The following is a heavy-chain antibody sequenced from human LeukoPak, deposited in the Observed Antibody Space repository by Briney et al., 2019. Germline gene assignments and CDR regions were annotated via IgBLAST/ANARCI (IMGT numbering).Heavy chain of an antibody. CDR3: ARASGGSYFDY. D-gene: IGHD3-16*01. CDR2: IIPIWGIA. V-gene: IGHV1-69*04. CDR1: GGTFSSYA. Sequence: SVKLSCKASGGTFSSYAISWVRQAPGQGLECMRRIIPIWGIANYAQKFQGRVTITADKSTSTAYMELSSLRSEDTAVYYCARASGGSYFDYWGQGTLVTVSS. J-gene: IGHJ4*02.